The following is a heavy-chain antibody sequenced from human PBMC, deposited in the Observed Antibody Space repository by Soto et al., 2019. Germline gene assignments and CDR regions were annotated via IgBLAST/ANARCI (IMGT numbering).Heavy chain of an antibody. D-gene: IGHD2-15*01. CDR1: GFTFSSYA. CDR3: ARDGYCSGGSCYSVPVFDY. V-gene: IGHV3-64*01. J-gene: IGHJ4*02. CDR2: ISSNGGST. Sequence: GGSLRLSCAASGFTFSSYAMHWVRQAPGKGLEYVSVISSNGGSTDYANSVKGRFTISRDNSKNTLYLQMNSLRAEDTAVYYCARDGYCSGGSCYSVPVFDYWGQGTLVTVSS.